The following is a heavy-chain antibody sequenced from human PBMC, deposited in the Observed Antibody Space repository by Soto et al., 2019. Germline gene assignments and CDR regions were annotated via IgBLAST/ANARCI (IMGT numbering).Heavy chain of an antibody. Sequence: ASVKVSCKASGYTFTSYDMNWVRQATGQGLEWMGWMNPNSGNTGYAQKFQGRVTMTRNTSISTAYMELSSLRSEDTAVYYCARGESLDAINHYYYYMDVWGKGTTVTVSS. D-gene: IGHD2-8*01. CDR2: MNPNSGNT. CDR3: ARGESLDAINHYYYYMDV. V-gene: IGHV1-8*01. J-gene: IGHJ6*03. CDR1: GYTFTSYD.